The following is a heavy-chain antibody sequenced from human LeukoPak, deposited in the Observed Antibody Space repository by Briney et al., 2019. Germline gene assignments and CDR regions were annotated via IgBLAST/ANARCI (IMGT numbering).Heavy chain of an antibody. CDR1: GFTFSIAW. V-gene: IGHV3-15*01. D-gene: IGHD5-12*01. CDR2: IRSKADGGTT. CDR3: TRVIVATKDY. Sequence: GGSLRLSCAASGFTFSIAWMSWVRQAPGEGLEWVGHIRSKADGGTTDYAAPVRGRFTISRDDSKSIAYLQMNSLKTEDTAVYYCTRVIVATKDYWGQGTLVTVSS. J-gene: IGHJ4*02.